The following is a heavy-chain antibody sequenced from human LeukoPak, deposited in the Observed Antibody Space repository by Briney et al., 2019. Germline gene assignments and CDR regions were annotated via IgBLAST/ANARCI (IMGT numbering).Heavy chain of an antibody. Sequence: PGRSLRLSCAASGFTFSSYGMHWVRQAPGKGLEWVAVIWYDGSNKYYADSVKGRFTISRDNSKNTLYLQMNSLRAEDTAVYYCAREDSYQFPFDYWGQGTLVTVSS. CDR3: AREDSYQFPFDY. J-gene: IGHJ4*02. CDR1: GFTFSSYG. V-gene: IGHV3-33*01. D-gene: IGHD2-2*01. CDR2: IWYDGSNK.